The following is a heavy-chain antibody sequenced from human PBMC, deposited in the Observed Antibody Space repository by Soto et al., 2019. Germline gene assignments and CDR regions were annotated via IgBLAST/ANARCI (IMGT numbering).Heavy chain of an antibody. CDR1: GGSFSGYY. D-gene: IGHD3-10*01. V-gene: IGHV4-34*01. J-gene: IGHJ6*02. CDR2: INHSGNT. CDR3: ARGPPYYYGSGSFGNGYYYYGMDV. Sequence: PSETLSLTCAVYGGSFSGYYWSWIRQPPGKGLEWIGEINHSGNTNYNPSLKSRVTISVDTSKNQFSLKLSSVTAADTAVYYCARGPPYYYGSGSFGNGYYYYGMDVWGQGTTVTVSS.